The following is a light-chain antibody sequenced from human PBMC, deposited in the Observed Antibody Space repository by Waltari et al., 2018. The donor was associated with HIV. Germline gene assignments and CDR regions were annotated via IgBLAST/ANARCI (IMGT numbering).Light chain of an antibody. Sequence: QSVMTQPPSASGTPGQRVPISCSGSSSHIGRNYVNCNQQLPGPTPKLLIYRNKQRPSGVPDRFSGSKSGTSASLAISGLRSEDEADYYCAAWDDSLSGSWVFGGGTQVTVL. CDR3: AAWDDSLSGSWV. CDR1: SSHIGRNY. CDR2: RNK. J-gene: IGLJ3*02. V-gene: IGLV1-47*01.